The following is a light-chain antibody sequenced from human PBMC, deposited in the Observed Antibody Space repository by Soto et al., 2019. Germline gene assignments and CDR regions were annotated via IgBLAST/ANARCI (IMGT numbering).Light chain of an antibody. V-gene: IGKV3-20*01. CDR3: QQYMSSVT. J-gene: IGKJ1*01. CDR1: QSVDTTF. CDR2: GAS. Sequence: EIVLTQSPGSLSLSPGQRATLSCRASQSVDTTFFAWYQKKPGQAPRLLIYGASKRATGIPDRLSGSGSGTDFTLIISRLEHEDFAVYYCQQYMSSVTFGQGTKVEIK.